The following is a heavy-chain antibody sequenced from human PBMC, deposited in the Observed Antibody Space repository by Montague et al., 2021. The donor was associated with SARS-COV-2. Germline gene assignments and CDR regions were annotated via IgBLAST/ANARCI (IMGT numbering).Heavy chain of an antibody. J-gene: IGHJ6*02. CDR1: GGSISNYY. CDR2: LYTSGST. V-gene: IGHV4-4*07. CDR3: ARESGYSSGWRYYYVMDV. Sequence: SETLSLTCTVSGGSISNYYWTWIRQPAGKGLEWIGRLYTSGSTTYNPSLKSRVTMSVDTSKNQFPLNVTSVTAADTAIHYCARESGYSSGWRYYYVMDVWGQGTTVTVS. D-gene: IGHD6-19*01.